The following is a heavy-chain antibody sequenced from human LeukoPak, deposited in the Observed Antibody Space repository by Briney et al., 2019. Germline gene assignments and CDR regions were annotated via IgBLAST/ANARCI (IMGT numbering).Heavy chain of an antibody. V-gene: IGHV4-38-2*02. D-gene: IGHD6-19*01. J-gene: IGHJ4*02. CDR2: ISNSGTT. CDR1: GYSIGSGYY. CDR3: ERAPGSGWSN. Sequence: PSETLSLTCSVSGYSIGSGYYWGWIRQPPGKGLEWVASISNSGTTYYDPSLKSRVTISIDTLKNHFSLKLSSVTAADTAVYYCERAPGSGWSNWSQGALVTVSS.